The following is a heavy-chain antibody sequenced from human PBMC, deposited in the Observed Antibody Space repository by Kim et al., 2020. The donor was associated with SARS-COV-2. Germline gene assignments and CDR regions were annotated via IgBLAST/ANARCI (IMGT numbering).Heavy chain of an antibody. J-gene: IGHJ3*02. V-gene: IGHV6-1*01. CDR2: TYYRSKWYN. Sequence: SQTLSLTCAISGDSVSSNSAAWNWIRQSPSRGLEWLGRTYYRSKWYNDYAVSVKSRITINPDTSKNQFSLQLNSVTPEDTAVYYCARDRAYYDFWSGYFPGGAFDIWGQGTMVTVSS. CDR3: ARDRAYYDFWSGYFPGGAFDI. D-gene: IGHD3-3*01. CDR1: GDSVSSNSAA.